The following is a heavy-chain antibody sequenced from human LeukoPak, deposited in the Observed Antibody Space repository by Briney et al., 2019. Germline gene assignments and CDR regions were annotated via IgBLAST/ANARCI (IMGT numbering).Heavy chain of an antibody. V-gene: IGHV4-59*01. J-gene: IGHJ6*02. CDR1: GGSISSYY. Sequence: SETLSLTSTVSGGSISSYYWSWIRQPPGKGLEWIGYIYYSGSTNYNPSLKSRVTISVDTSKNQFSLKLSSVTAADTAVYYCARDLVVRGVTRDYYYYGMDVWGQGTTVTVSS. CDR3: ARDLVVRGVTRDYYYYGMDV. D-gene: IGHD3-10*01. CDR2: IYYSGST.